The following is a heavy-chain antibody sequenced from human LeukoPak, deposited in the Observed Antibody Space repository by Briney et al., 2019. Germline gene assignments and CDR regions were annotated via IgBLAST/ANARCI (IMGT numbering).Heavy chain of an antibody. D-gene: IGHD5-12*01. CDR3: ATDRGAL. J-gene: IGHJ4*02. CDR2: IKQYGREI. V-gene: IGHV3-7*03. CDR1: GFTFSSHW. Sequence: PGGSLRLSCAASGFTFSSHWMNWVRQAPGKGLEWVAQIKQYGREIYYLDSVKGRFTISRDDADNLGFLQMNSLRVEDTAVYYCATDRGALWGQGTLVTVSS.